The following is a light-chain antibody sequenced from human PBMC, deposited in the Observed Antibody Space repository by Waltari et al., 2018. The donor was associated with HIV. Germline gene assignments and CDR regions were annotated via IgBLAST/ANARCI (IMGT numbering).Light chain of an antibody. J-gene: IGKJ4*01. CDR1: RSVLYSSSNKKY. Sequence: DIVMTQSPDSLVVSLGERATINCKSSRSVLYSSSNKKYLAWYQKKPGQPPKLLIYWATARESGVPDRFSGSASGTDFTLTISSLQAEDVAVYYCQQYYSTPLTFGGGTKVEIK. CDR2: WAT. CDR3: QQYYSTPLT. V-gene: IGKV4-1*01.